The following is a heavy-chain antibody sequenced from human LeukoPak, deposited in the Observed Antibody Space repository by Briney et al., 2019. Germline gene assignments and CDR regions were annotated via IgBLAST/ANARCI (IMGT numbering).Heavy chain of an antibody. CDR1: GGSISSYY. D-gene: IGHD6-13*01. J-gene: IGHJ6*03. CDR2: IYYSGST. Sequence: PSETLSLTCTVSGGSISSYYWSWIRKPPGKGLEWIRYIYYSGSTNYNPSLKSRVTISVDTSKNQFSLKLSSVTAADTAVYYFAREGIAAAYMDVWGQGTTVTVSS. CDR3: AREGIAAAYMDV. V-gene: IGHV4-59*12.